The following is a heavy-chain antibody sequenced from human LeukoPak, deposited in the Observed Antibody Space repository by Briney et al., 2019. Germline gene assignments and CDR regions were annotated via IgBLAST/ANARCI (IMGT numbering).Heavy chain of an antibody. CDR1: GYTSTTYG. Sequence: GASVQVSCKASGYTSTTYGMTWVRQAPGQGLQWMGIIAYNGNTYYAENLQGRVTMTTDSSTNTAYMELRNLRSDDTAVYYCARYSSSWYLYDYWGQGTLVSVSS. D-gene: IGHD6-13*01. J-gene: IGHJ4*02. CDR3: ARYSSSWYLYDY. V-gene: IGHV1-18*01. CDR2: IIAYNGNT.